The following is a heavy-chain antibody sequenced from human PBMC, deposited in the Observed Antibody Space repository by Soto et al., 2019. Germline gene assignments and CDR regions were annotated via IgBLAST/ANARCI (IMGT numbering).Heavy chain of an antibody. Sequence: GGSLRLSCAASGFTFSSYAMSWVRQAPGKGLEWVSAISGSGGSTYYADSVKGRFTISRDNSKNTLYLQMNSLRAEDTAVYYCAKGRKVTMVRGVADVWGQGTTVTVSS. J-gene: IGHJ6*02. D-gene: IGHD3-10*01. CDR3: AKGRKVTMVRGVADV. CDR2: ISGSGGST. CDR1: GFTFSSYA. V-gene: IGHV3-23*01.